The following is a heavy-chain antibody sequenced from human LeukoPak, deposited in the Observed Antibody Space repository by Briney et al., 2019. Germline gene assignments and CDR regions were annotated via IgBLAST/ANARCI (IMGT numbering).Heavy chain of an antibody. CDR3: EVRGYNWNDGREFDY. Sequence: GGSLRLSCAASGFTFSSYSMNWVRQAPGKGLEWVSSISSSSSYIYYADSVKGRFTISRDNAKNSLYLQMNSLRAEDTAVYYCEVRGYNWNDGREFDYWGQGTLVTVSS. D-gene: IGHD1-20*01. J-gene: IGHJ4*02. V-gene: IGHV3-21*01. CDR2: ISSSSSYI. CDR1: GFTFSSYS.